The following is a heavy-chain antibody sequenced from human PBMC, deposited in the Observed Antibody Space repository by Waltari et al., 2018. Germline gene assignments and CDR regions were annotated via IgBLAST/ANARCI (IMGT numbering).Heavy chain of an antibody. CDR1: GYIFALYS. D-gene: IGHD3-10*01. CDR3: AREFDPTSSGDGLFDF. V-gene: IGHV1-46*01. CDR2: INPSNGRT. Sequence: QVLLLQSGAALEKPGASVTVSCETSGYIFALYSIHWVRQVPGQGLEWMGLINPSNGRTVYAPDFRDRVSLSSVTSTSTVYLELTRLRSDDTAVYYCAREFDPTSSGDGLFDFWGPGFVVTVSS. J-gene: IGHJ4*02.